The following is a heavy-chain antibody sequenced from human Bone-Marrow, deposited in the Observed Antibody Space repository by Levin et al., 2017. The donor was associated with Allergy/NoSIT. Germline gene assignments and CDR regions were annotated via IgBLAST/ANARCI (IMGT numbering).Heavy chain of an antibody. V-gene: IGHV6-1*01. D-gene: IGHD6-19*01. CDR3: AREQWLAHYYDYGMDV. CDR2: TYYRSKWYN. Sequence: ASETLSLTCAISGDSVSSNSAAWNWIRQSPSRGLEWLGRTYYRSKWYNDYAVSVKSRITINPDTSKNQFSLQLNSVTPEDTAVYYCAREQWLAHYYDYGMDVWGQGTTVTVSS. CDR1: GDSVSSNSAA. J-gene: IGHJ6*02.